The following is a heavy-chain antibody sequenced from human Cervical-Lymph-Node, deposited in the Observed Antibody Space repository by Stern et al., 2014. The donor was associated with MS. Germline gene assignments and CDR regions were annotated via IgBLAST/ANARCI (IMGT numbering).Heavy chain of an antibody. J-gene: IGHJ6*02. CDR1: GYTFTNNW. CDR3: ARPPPRRKWDDPNYGMDV. Sequence: QLVQSGAEVKKPGESLKISCKGSGYTFTNNWIAWVRQMPGKGLEWMGIIYPDDSDIRYSPSLQGQVTISADKSIITASLQGSSLKAADSAVYYCARPPPRRKWDDPNYGMDVWGQGTTVTVSS. V-gene: IGHV5-51*03. CDR2: IYPDDSDI. D-gene: IGHD1-1*01.